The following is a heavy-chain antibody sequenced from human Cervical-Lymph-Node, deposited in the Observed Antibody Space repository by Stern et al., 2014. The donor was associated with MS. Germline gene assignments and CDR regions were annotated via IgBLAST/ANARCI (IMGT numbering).Heavy chain of an antibody. CDR3: GRGYPCFDN. CDR2: VNPNNGGT. J-gene: IGHJ4*02. V-gene: IGHV1-2*04. Sequence: QVQLVQSGAEVKKPGASVKVSCTASGYTFTGFFLHWARQAPGQGLEWVGWVNPNNGGTKSEQKFQGWVTLTRDKSINTVYMVLNRLKSDDTAVCYCGRGYPCFDNWGQGTLVTVSS. CDR1: GYTFTGFF. D-gene: IGHD2-15*01.